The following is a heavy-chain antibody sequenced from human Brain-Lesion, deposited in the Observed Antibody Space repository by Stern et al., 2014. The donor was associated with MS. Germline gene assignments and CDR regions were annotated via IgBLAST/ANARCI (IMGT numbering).Heavy chain of an antibody. CDR1: GYIFTGYY. Sequence: VQLLQSGAEVKKPGASVKVSCKTSGYIFTGYYIHWVRQAPGQGLEWMAWINPNTGGTKKAQKFQGRVPMSRDTSISTAYVELSSLTSDDTAVYYCARDQRGITIFGVVTDYYYLGMDVWGQGTTVTVSS. J-gene: IGHJ6*02. CDR3: ARDQRGITIFGVVTDYYYLGMDV. CDR2: INPNTGGT. D-gene: IGHD3-3*01. V-gene: IGHV1-2*02.